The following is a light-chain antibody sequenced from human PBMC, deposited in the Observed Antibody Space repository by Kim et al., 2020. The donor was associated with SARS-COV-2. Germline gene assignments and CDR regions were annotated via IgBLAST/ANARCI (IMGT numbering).Light chain of an antibody. CDR1: RSISFH. CDR3: QQSYSTPYS. J-gene: IGKJ2*03. CDR2: AAS. Sequence: SASVGDKVTSTCRASRSISFHLNWYQQKPGKAPELLIYAASSLQSGVPSTFSGSGSGTEFTLTITSLQPEDFATYYCQQSYSTPYSFGQGTKLEI. V-gene: IGKV1-39*01.